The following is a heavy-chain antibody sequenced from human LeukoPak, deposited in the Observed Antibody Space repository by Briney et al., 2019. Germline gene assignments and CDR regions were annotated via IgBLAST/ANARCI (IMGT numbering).Heavy chain of an antibody. Sequence: PGGSLRLSCAASGITFGSYWMTWVRQAPGKGLECVANIKPDGSEKHYVDSVEGRFTISRDNAKNSLFLEMNSLRAEDTAVYYCARGRMAVAGNYEYWGQGTLVTVSS. V-gene: IGHV3-7*05. CDR2: IKPDGSEK. D-gene: IGHD6-19*01. CDR3: ARGRMAVAGNYEY. J-gene: IGHJ4*02. CDR1: GITFGSYW.